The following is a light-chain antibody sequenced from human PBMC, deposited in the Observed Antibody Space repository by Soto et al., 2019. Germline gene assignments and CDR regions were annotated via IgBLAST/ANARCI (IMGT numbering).Light chain of an antibody. CDR3: TSSTTDSLYV. CDR1: SSDVGGSNY. J-gene: IGLJ1*01. CDR2: KVS. Sequence: ALTQPASVSGYPGQSITISCTGTSSDVGGSNYVSWYQQYPGKVPKLLINKVSNRPSGVSNRFSGSKSAYTASLTISGLQAEDEADYFCTSSTTDSLYVFGTGTKVTVL. V-gene: IGLV2-14*01.